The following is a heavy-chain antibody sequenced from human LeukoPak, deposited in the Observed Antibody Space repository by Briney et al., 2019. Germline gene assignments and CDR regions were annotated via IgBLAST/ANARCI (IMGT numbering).Heavy chain of an antibody. D-gene: IGHD6-19*01. V-gene: IGHV1-2*06. J-gene: IGHJ4*02. CDR1: GYTFTGYY. CDR3: ATRGYSSGWYIDY. CDR2: INPNSGGT. Sequence: GASVTVSFKASGYTFTGYYMHWVRQAPGQGLEWVGRINPNSGGTNYAQKFQGRVTMTRDTSISTAYMELSRLRSDDTAVYYCATRGYSSGWYIDYWGQGTLVTVSS.